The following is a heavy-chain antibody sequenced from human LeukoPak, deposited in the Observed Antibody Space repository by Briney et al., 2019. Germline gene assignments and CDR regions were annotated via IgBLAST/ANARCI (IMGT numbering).Heavy chain of an antibody. D-gene: IGHD6-13*01. CDR2: IYTSGST. CDR3: AKGMSTAAAGTFDY. V-gene: IGHV4-4*07. Sequence: PSETLSLTCTVSGGSISSYYWSWIRQPAGKGLEWIGRIYTSGSTNYNPSLKSRVAMSVDTSNNQFSLKLTSVTAADTAVYYCAKGMSTAAAGTFDYWGQGTLVTVSS. J-gene: IGHJ4*02. CDR1: GGSISSYY.